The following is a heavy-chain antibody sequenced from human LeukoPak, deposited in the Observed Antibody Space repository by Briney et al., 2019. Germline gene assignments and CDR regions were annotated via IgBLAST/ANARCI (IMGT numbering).Heavy chain of an antibody. D-gene: IGHD5-12*01. J-gene: IGHJ5*02. V-gene: IGHV4-34*01. CDR2: INHSGST. CDR1: GGSFSGYY. Sequence: SETLSLTCAVYGGSFSGYYWSWIRQPPGKGLEWIGEINHSGSTNYNPSLKSRVTISVGTSKNQFSLKLSSVTAADTAVYYCARHTIVATITGWNWFDPWGQGTLVTVSS. CDR3: ARHTIVATITGWNWFDP.